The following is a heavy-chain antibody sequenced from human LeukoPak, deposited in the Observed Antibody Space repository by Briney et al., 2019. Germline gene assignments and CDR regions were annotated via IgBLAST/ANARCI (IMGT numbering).Heavy chain of an antibody. Sequence: GGSLRLSCAASGFTFSNYAMHWVRQAPGKGLEWVAVISNDGNNKYYADSVKGRFTISRDNSKNTLYLQMNSLRAEDTAVYYCAKGDDFWSGYSDYWGQGTLVTVSS. D-gene: IGHD3-3*01. J-gene: IGHJ4*02. V-gene: IGHV3-30-3*01. CDR3: AKGDDFWSGYSDY. CDR2: ISNDGNNK. CDR1: GFTFSNYA.